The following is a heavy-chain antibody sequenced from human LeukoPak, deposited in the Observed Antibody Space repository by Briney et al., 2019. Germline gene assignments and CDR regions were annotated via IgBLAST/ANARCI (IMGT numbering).Heavy chain of an antibody. CDR2: IYPGDSDT. D-gene: IGHD5-18*01. V-gene: IGHV5-51*01. J-gene: IGHJ4*02. CDR3: ARQEAGSYGYFDY. Sequence: GESLKISCKGSGYSFSSNWIGWERQMPGKGLEWMGIIYPGDSDTRFSPSFQGQVTISADKSISTACLQWSSLKASDTAMYYCARQEAGSYGYFDYWGQGTLVTVSS. CDR1: GYSFSSNW.